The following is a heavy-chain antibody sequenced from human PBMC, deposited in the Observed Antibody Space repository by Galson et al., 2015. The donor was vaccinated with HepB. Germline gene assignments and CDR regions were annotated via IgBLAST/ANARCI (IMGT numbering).Heavy chain of an antibody. V-gene: IGHV4-34*01. D-gene: IGHD3-22*01. Sequence: SETLSLTCAVYGGSFSGYYWSWIRQPPGQGLEWIGKINHSGSTNYNPSLKSRVTISVDTSKNQFSLKLSSVTGAGTAGYYCVRSITRIVGNPGDDDIRGQGTMGTGSS. J-gene: IGHJ3*02. CDR2: INHSGST. CDR3: VRSITRIVGNPGDDDI. CDR1: GGSFSGYY.